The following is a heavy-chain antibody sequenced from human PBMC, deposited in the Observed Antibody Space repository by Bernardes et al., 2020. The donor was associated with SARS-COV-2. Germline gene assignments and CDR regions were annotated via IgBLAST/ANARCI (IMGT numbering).Heavy chain of an antibody. V-gene: IGHV3-21*01. D-gene: IGHD6-25*01. J-gene: IGHJ4*02. CDR1: GFYFVSYT. Sequence: GGSLRLSCAASGFYFVSYTMNWVRQAPGKGLELVASISTVTNYVYYADSVEGRFTISRDNANDSLFLQMNSLRVEDTGTYYCARDASGFSAAAGTMVDSWGQGTLVTISS. CDR3: ARDASGFSAAAGTMVDS. CDR2: ISTVTNYV.